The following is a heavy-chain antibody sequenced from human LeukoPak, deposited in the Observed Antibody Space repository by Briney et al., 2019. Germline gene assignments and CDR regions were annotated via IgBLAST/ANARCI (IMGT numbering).Heavy chain of an antibody. CDR3: AKDSYYYDSSGYPS. V-gene: IGHV3-23*01. D-gene: IGHD3-22*01. CDR2: ISGSGGST. J-gene: IGHJ4*02. CDR1: GFTFSSYA. Sequence: GVSLRLSCAASGFTFSSYAMSWVRQAPGKGLEWVSAISGSGGSTYYADSVKGRFTISRDNSKNTLYLQMNSLRAEDTAVYYCAKDSYYYDSSGYPSWGQGTLVTVSS.